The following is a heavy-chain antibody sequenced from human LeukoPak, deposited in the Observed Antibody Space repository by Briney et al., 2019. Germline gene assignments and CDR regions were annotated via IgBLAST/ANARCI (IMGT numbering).Heavy chain of an antibody. Sequence: SETLSLTCAVYGGSFSGYYWSWIRQPPGKGLEWIGEINHSGSTNYNPSLKSRVTISVDTSKNQFSLKLSSVTAADTAVYYCAIRSGWFLLVCRRTGGAFDIWGQGTMVTVSS. J-gene: IGHJ3*02. D-gene: IGHD6-19*01. V-gene: IGHV4-34*01. CDR2: INHSGST. CDR3: AIRSGWFLLVCRRTGGAFDI. CDR1: GGSFSGYY.